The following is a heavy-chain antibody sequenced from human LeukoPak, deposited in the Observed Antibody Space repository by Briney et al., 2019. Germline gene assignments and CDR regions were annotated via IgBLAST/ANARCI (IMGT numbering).Heavy chain of an antibody. CDR3: AKWGDYDILTGYYVSDF. D-gene: IGHD3-9*01. CDR1: GFIFRNYA. V-gene: IGHV3-23*01. CDR2: ITGSGDTT. J-gene: IGHJ4*02. Sequence: GGSLRLSCAASGFIFRNYAMSWVRQAPGKGLEWVSAITGSGDTTYYADSVKGRFTISRDNSKNTLYVETNTLRAEDTAVYYCAKWGDYDILTGYYVSDFWGQGTLVTVSS.